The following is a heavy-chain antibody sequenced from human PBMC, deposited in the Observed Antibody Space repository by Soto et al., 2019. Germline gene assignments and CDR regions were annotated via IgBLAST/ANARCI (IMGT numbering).Heavy chain of an antibody. CDR3: ARNHN. J-gene: IGHJ4*02. Sequence: GGSLRLSCAASGFSFSTSWMSWVRQAPGKGLEWVANIKPDGNEIYYVDSVRGRFTISRDNAKQSLYLQMNSLRAEDTAVYYCARNHNWGQGTLVTVSS. CDR1: GFSFSTSW. CDR2: IKPDGNEI. V-gene: IGHV3-7*05.